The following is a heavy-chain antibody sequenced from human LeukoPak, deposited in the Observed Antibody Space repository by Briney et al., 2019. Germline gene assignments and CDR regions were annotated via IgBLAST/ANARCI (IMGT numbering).Heavy chain of an antibody. CDR3: ARAAEVSPSYGMDV. D-gene: IGHD2-15*01. V-gene: IGHV3-21*01. CDR1: GFTFSSYS. Sequence: GGSLRLSCAASGFTFSSYSMNGVRQAPGKGLEWVSSISSSSSYIYYADSVKGRFTISRDNSKNTLYLQMNSLRAEDTAVYYCARAAEVSPSYGMDVWGQGTTVTVSS. J-gene: IGHJ6*02. CDR2: ISSSSSYI.